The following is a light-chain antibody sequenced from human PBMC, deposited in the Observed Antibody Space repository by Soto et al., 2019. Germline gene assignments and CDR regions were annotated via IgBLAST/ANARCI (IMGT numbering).Light chain of an antibody. CDR3: QQYEISPPIT. V-gene: IGKV3-20*01. CDR1: QSVSSSY. CDR2: GAS. Sequence: IVLTQSPGTLSLSPWERATLSCRASQSVSSSYLAWYQQKPGQAPRLLIYGASSRATGIPDRFSGSGSGTDFTLTITRLEPEDFAMYYCQQYEISPPITFGQGTRLEIK. J-gene: IGKJ5*01.